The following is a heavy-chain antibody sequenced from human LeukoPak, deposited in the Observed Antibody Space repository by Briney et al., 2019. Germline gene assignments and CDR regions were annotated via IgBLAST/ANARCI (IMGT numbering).Heavy chain of an antibody. V-gene: IGHV3-30*03. CDR3: ATQTYGGNTPSDY. J-gene: IGHJ4*02. D-gene: IGHD4-23*01. CDR1: GFTFSSYG. CDR2: ISYDGSNK. Sequence: GGSLRLSYAASGFTFSSYGMHWVRQAPGKGLEWVAVISYDGSNKYYADSVKGRFTISRDNSKNTLYLQMNSLRAEDTAVYYCATQTYGGNTPSDYWGQGTPVTVSS.